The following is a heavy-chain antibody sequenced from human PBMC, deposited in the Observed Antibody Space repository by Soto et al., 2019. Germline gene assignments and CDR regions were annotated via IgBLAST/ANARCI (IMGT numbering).Heavy chain of an antibody. CDR2: INAGNGNT. J-gene: IGHJ5*02. V-gene: IGHV1-3*01. CDR1: GYTFTSYA. Sequence: ASVKVSCKASGYTFTSYAMHWVRQAPGQRLEWMGWINAGNGNTKYSQNFQGRVTITRDTSASTAYMELSSLRSEDTAVYYCARDKLNQAAGIRWFDPWGQGTRVTVSS. D-gene: IGHD6-13*01. CDR3: ARDKLNQAAGIRWFDP.